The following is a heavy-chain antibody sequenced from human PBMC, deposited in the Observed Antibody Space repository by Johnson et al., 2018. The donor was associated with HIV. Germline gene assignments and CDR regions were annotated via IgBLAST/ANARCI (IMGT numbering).Heavy chain of an antibody. D-gene: IGHD6-6*01. CDR2: ISYDGSNK. J-gene: IGHJ3*02. CDR1: GFTFSSYA. Sequence: VQLVESGGGVVQPGRSLRLSCAASGFTFSSYAMHWVRQAPGKGLEWVAVISYDGSNKYYADSVKGRFTISRDNAKNSLYLQMNSLRAEDTALYYCARRHSSSASGALDIWGQGTMVTVSS. V-gene: IGHV3-30-3*01. CDR3: ARRHSSSASGALDI.